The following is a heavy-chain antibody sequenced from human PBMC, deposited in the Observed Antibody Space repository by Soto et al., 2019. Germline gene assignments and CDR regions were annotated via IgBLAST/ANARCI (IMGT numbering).Heavy chain of an antibody. J-gene: IGHJ6*02. CDR1: GYRFSSYW. CDR2: IYPGDSDT. V-gene: IGHV5-51*01. D-gene: IGHD2-8*01. CDR3: ARQGSNGAYYYYGMDV. Sequence: LGESLKISCQGSGYRFSSYWIAWVRQMPGKGLEWMGIIYPGDSDTIYSPSFQGQVTFSVDKSSTAYLQWSSLKASDTAMYYCARQGSNGAYYYYGMDVWGQGTTVTV.